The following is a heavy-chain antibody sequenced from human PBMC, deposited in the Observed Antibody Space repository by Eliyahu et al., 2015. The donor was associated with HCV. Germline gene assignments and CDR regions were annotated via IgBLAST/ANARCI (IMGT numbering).Heavy chain of an antibody. CDR2: IWYDGSNK. J-gene: IGHJ6*02. V-gene: IGHV3-33*01. Sequence: TFSSYGMHWVRQAPGKGLEWVAVIWYDGSNKYYADSVKGRFTISRDNSKNTLYLQMNSLRAEDTAVYYCAREGGSYAYYYYGMDVWGQGTTVTVSS. CDR3: AREGGSYAYYYYGMDV. D-gene: IGHD1-26*01. CDR1: TFSSYG.